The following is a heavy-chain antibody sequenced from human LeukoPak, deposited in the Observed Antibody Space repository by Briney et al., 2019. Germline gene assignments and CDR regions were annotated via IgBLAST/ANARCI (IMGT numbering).Heavy chain of an antibody. CDR2: FDPEDGET. J-gene: IGHJ4*02. D-gene: IGHD6-13*01. Sequence: ASVKVSCKVSGYTLTELSMHWVRQAPGKGLEWMGGFDPEDGETIYAQKFQGRVTMTEDTSTDTAYMELSSLRSEDTAVYYCATDRGPGIAAAERGTFDYWGQGTLVTVSS. CDR1: GYTLTELS. CDR3: ATDRGPGIAAAERGTFDY. V-gene: IGHV1-24*01.